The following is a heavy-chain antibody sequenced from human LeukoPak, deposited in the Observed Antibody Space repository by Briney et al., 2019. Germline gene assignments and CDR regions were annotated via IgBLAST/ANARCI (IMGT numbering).Heavy chain of an antibody. CDR3: ARDGKGYCTNGVCSWDY. V-gene: IGHV1-69*13. J-gene: IGHJ4*02. CDR1: GGTFSSYA. CDR2: IIPIFGTA. D-gene: IGHD2-8*01. Sequence: SVKVSCKASGGTFSSYAISWVRQAPGQGLEWMGGIIPIFGTANYAQKFQGRVTITADESTSTAYMELSSLRSEDTAVYYCARDGKGYCTNGVCSWDYWGQGTLVPVSS.